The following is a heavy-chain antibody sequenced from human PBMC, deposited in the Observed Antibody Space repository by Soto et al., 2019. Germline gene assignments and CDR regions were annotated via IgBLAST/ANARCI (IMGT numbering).Heavy chain of an antibody. CDR1: GGTFSSYT. V-gene: IGHV1-69*02. CDR2: IIPILGIA. D-gene: IGHD3-22*01. Sequence: GASVKVSCKASGGTFSSYTISWVRQAPGQGLEWMGRIIPILGIANYAQKFQGRVTITADKSTSTAYMELSSLRSDDTAVYYCATCATGDSSGYCPFDYWGQGTLVTVSS. J-gene: IGHJ4*02. CDR3: ATCATGDSSGYCPFDY.